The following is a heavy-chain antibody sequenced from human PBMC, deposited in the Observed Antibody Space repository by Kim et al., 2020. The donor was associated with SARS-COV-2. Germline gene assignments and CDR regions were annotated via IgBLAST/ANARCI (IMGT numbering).Heavy chain of an antibody. D-gene: IGHD2-15*01. J-gene: IGHJ6*02. Sequence: GGSLRLSCAASGFTFSSYGMHWVRQAPGKGLEWVAVISYDGSNKYYADSVKGRFTISRDNSKNTLYLQMNSLRAEDTAVYYCAKESLAVVAATRNFRREYGMDVWGQGTTVTVSS. CDR2: ISYDGSNK. V-gene: IGHV3-30*18. CDR1: GFTFSSYG. CDR3: AKESLAVVAATRNFRREYGMDV.